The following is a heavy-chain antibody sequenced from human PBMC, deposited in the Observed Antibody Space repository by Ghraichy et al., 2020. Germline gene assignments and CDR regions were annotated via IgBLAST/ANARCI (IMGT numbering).Heavy chain of an antibody. V-gene: IGHV3-23*01. J-gene: IGHJ4*02. D-gene: IGHD2-21*01. CDR1: GFTFSNYA. CDR3: AGGLVVVIARGYDYFDY. CDR2: IIGSGGST. Sequence: GESLNISCAASGFTFSNYAMSWVRQAPGKGLEWVSAIIGSGGSTYYADSVKGRFTISRDNSKNTLYLQMNSLRAEDTAVYYCAGGLVVVIARGYDYFDYWGQGTLVTVSS.